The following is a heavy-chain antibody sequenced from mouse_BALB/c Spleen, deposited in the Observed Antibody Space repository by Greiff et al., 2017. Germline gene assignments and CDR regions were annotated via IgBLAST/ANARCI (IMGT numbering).Heavy chain of an antibody. J-gene: IGHJ4*01. Sequence: EVKLVESGPELVKPGASVKMSCKASGYTFTSYVMHWVKQKPGQGLEWIGYINPYNDGTKYNEKFKGKATLTSDKSSSTAYMELSSLTSEDSAVYYCARGGYYGNPLAMDYWGQGTSVTVSS. CDR3: ARGGYYGNPLAMDY. CDR2: INPYNDGT. CDR1: GYTFTSYV. V-gene: IGHV1-14*01. D-gene: IGHD2-1*01.